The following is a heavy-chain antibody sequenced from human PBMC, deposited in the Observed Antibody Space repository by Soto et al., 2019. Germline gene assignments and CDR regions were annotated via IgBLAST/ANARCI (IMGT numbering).Heavy chain of an antibody. V-gene: IGHV3-9*01. J-gene: IGHJ3*02. CDR3: AKYHFSTTAYDAFDI. CDR2: ISWNSATI. Sequence: EVELVESGGGLAQTGGSLRLSCAGSGFSFDDNDMYWVRRVPGKGLEWVSGISWNSATIGYADSVKGRFTISRDNAKNSLYLEMSPLRPEDTAIYYCAKYHFSTTAYDAFDIWGRGTMVTVSS. D-gene: IGHD4-17*01. CDR1: GFSFDDND.